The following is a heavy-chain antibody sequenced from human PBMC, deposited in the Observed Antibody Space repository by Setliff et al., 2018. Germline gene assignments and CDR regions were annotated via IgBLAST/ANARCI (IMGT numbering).Heavy chain of an antibody. V-gene: IGHV4-39*01. Sequence: PSETLSLTCAVSGGSISSSNWWSWVRQPPGKGLEWIGSINYSGITYYSPSLKSRVIVSVDTSKNQFSLKLSSVTAADTAVYYCARLPGYCNGGNCYGYYTFDIWGQGTMVTVSS. CDR3: ARLPGYCNGGNCYGYYTFDI. CDR2: INYSGIT. J-gene: IGHJ3*02. D-gene: IGHD2-15*01. CDR1: GGSISSSNW.